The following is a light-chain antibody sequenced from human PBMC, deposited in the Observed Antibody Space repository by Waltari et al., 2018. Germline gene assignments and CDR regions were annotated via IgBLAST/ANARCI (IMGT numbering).Light chain of an antibody. J-gene: IGKJ5*01. CDR2: GAS. V-gene: IGKV3-15*01. Sequence: ETVMTQSPAILSVSPGERATLSCRASQSVSSNLAWYQQKPGRAPRLLIYGASTRAADIPARFSGSGSGTEFTLTISSLQSEDFAVYYCQQYDNWPPITFGQGTRLEIK. CDR3: QQYDNWPPIT. CDR1: QSVSSN.